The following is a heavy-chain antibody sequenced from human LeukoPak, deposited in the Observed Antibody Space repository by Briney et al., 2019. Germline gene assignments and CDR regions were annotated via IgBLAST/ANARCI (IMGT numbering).Heavy chain of an antibody. V-gene: IGHV3-49*04. J-gene: IGHJ4*02. CDR1: GFTFSDYA. Sequence: SLRLSCLGSGFTFSDYAMTWVRQAPGKGLEWVGFIRNKANGGTADYAASVKGRFTISRDDSKTIAYMQMNSVKTEDTAVYYCSRAYSTGWLGINDYWGQGALVTVSS. CDR3: SRAYSTGWLGINDY. D-gene: IGHD6-19*01. CDR2: IRNKANGGTA.